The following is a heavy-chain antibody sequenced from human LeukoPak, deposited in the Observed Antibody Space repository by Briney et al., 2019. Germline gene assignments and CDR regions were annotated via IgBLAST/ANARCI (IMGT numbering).Heavy chain of an antibody. D-gene: IGHD3-16*01. J-gene: IGHJ6*03. CDR1: GFTFSTYG. CDR2: IRYDGNNK. Sequence: GGSLRLSCAASGFTFSTYGMYWVRQAPGKGLEWVTFIRYDGNNKYYADSVKGRFTISRDNSKNTFYLQMSSLRAEDTAVYYCAKDVGGYYYYMDVWGKGTTVTVSS. CDR3: AKDVGGYYYYMDV. V-gene: IGHV3-30*02.